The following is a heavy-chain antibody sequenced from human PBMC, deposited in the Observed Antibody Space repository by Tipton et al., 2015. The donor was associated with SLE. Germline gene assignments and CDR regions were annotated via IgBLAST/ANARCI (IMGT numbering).Heavy chain of an antibody. J-gene: IGHJ4*02. D-gene: IGHD4-17*01. CDR2: INHSGST. V-gene: IGHV4-34*01. CDR1: GGSFSGYN. CDR3: SRGDGTTDY. Sequence: TLSLTCTVYGGSFSGYNWNWIRQPPGKGLEWIGEINHSGSTNYNPPLKSRVTISIDTSKNQFSLKLSSVTAADTAIYYCSRGDGTTDYWGQGTLVTVSS.